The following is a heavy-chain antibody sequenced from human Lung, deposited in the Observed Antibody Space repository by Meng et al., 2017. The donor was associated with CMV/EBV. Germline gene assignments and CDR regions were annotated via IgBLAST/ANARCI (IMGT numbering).Heavy chain of an antibody. V-gene: IGHV3-43D*03. J-gene: IGHJ6*01. D-gene: IGHD3-22*01. CDR2: ISWDGGST. CDR3: AKDHDSSWRIMDV. CDR1: GFTFDNHA. Sequence: GASLKISCAASGFTFDNHAMHWVRQAPGKGLEWVSLISWDGGSTSYADSVKGRFTISRDNSKNSLFLQMNSLRTEDSALYYCAKDHDSSWRIMDVWGQGTTVTVSS.